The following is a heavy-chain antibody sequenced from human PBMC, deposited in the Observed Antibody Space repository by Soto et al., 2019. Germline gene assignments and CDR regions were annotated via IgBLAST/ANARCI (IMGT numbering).Heavy chain of an antibody. CDR1: GYTFTSYG. CDR2: ISAYNGNT. Sequence: GASVKVSCKASGYTFTSYGISWVRQAPGQGLEWMGWISAYNGNTNYAQKLQGRVTMTTDTSTSTAYMELRSLRSDDTAVYYCARDPTNPRYYFDCSGYYYVRPFDYWGQGTLVTVSS. J-gene: IGHJ4*02. V-gene: IGHV1-18*01. D-gene: IGHD3-22*01. CDR3: ARDPTNPRYYFDCSGYYYVRPFDY.